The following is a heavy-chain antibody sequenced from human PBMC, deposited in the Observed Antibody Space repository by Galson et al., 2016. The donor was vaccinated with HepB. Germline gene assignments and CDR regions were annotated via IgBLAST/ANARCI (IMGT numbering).Heavy chain of an antibody. Sequence: SLRLSCAASGFTFSSYWMHWVRQGPGKGLVWVSRINSDGSSTSYADSVKGRFTISRDNAKNTLYPQMNSLRAEDTAIYYCATLKSGSSGDYWGQGTLVTVSS. CDR3: ATLKSGSSGDY. D-gene: IGHD1-26*01. V-gene: IGHV3-74*01. CDR2: INSDGSST. CDR1: GFTFSSYW. J-gene: IGHJ4*02.